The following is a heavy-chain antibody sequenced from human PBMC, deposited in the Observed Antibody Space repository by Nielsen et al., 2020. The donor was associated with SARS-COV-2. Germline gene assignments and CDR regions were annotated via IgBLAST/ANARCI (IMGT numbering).Heavy chain of an antibody. CDR1: GGSFSGYY. J-gene: IGHJ5*02. V-gene: IGHV4-34*01. CDR3: AREMTTVSNWFDP. D-gene: IGHD4-17*01. CDR2: INHSGST. Sequence: SETLSLTCAVYGGSFSGYYWSWIRQPPGKGLEWIGEINHSGSTYYNPSLKSRVTISVDRSKNQFSLKLSSVTAADTAVYYCAREMTTVSNWFDPWGQGTLVTVSS.